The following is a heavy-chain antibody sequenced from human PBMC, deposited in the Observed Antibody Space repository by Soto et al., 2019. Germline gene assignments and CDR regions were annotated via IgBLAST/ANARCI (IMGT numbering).Heavy chain of an antibody. J-gene: IGHJ4*02. CDR3: AKDPDISGWYQTDLDY. CDR2: ISNNGGST. CDR1: GFIFSSFA. Sequence: LRLSCAASGFIFSSFAMSWVRQAPGEGLEWVSTISNNGGSTYSADSVKGRFTISRDNSKNTLYLQMNSLRAEDTAVYYCAKDPDISGWYQTDLDYWGQGTLVTVSS. V-gene: IGHV3-23*01. D-gene: IGHD6-19*01.